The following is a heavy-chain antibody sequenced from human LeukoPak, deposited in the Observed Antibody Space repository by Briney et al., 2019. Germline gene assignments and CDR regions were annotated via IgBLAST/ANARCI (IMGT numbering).Heavy chain of an antibody. CDR2: ISAYNGDT. J-gene: IGHJ4*02. CDR3: ARDPSSTGWYLDY. D-gene: IGHD6-19*01. CDR1: GYILINYG. Sequence: ASVKVSCKASGYILINYGVSWVRLAPGQGLEWMGWISAYNGDTNYAQKLQGRVTMATDTSTSTAYMELTNLRSDDTAVYYCARDPSSTGWYLDYWGQGTLVTVSS. V-gene: IGHV1-18*01.